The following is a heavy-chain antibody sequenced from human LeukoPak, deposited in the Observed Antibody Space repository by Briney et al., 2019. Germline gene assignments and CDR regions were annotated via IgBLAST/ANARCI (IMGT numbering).Heavy chain of an antibody. J-gene: IGHJ3*02. CDR2: IKTIADGGTT. CDR3: TTTGSYYYDSSGYSNAFDI. CDR1: GFTFSNAL. Sequence: GGSLRLSCAASGFTFSNALMTWVRQLSGKGLEWVGHIKTIADGGTTDCAAPLKGRFTISRDDSKDTLYLQMNSLKTEDTAVYYCTTTGSYYYDSSGYSNAFDIWGQGTMVTVSS. D-gene: IGHD3-22*01. V-gene: IGHV3-15*01.